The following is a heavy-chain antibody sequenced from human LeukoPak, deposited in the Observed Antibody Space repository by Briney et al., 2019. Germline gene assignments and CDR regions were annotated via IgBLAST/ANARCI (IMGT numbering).Heavy chain of an antibody. CDR1: GFNFSTYN. CDR3: ARDGYDFWSDYPTTLDY. Sequence: PGGSLRLSCAVSGFNFSTYNMNWVRQAPGKGLEWVSYISTSSRTIYYADSVKGRFTISRDNAKNSLYLQMNSLRAEDTAVYYRARDGYDFWSDYPTTLDYWGQGTLVTVSS. D-gene: IGHD3-3*01. CDR2: ISTSSRTI. J-gene: IGHJ4*02. V-gene: IGHV3-48*01.